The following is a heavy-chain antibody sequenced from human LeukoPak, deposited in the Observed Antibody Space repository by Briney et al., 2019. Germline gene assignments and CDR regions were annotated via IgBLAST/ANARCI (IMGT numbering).Heavy chain of an antibody. Sequence: PSETLSLTCAVYGGSFSGYYWSWIRQPPGKGLEWIGEINHSGNTNYNPSLKSRVTVSVDTSKNQFSLKLSSVTAADTAVYYCASRGGYKFRFTDYYYYYMDVWGNGTTVTVSS. V-gene: IGHV4-34*01. D-gene: IGHD5-24*01. J-gene: IGHJ6*03. CDR1: GGSFSGYY. CDR3: ASRGGYKFRFTDYYYYYMDV. CDR2: INHSGNT.